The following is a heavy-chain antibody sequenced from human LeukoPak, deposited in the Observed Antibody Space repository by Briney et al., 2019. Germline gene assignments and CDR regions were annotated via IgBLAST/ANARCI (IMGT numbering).Heavy chain of an antibody. CDR2: IHNSGST. V-gene: IGHV4-39*01. CDR3: ARHDMVRGVIIYYFDY. CDR1: GGSIGSSDAC. Sequence: PSETLSLTCTVSGGSIGSSDACWGWIRQPPGKGLEWIGSIHNSGSTFYNPSLKSRATISVDTSKNQFSLKLSSVTAADTSVYYCARHDMVRGVIIYYFDYWGQGTLVTVSS. D-gene: IGHD3-10*01. J-gene: IGHJ4*02.